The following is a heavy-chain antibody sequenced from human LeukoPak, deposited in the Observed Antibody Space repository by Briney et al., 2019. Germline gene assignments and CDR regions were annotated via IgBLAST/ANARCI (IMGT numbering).Heavy chain of an antibody. J-gene: IGHJ4*02. V-gene: IGHV3-30*04. Sequence: GGSLRLSCAASGFTFSDYTMQWVRQAQGKGLEWVALLPPDGSYQYYADSLKGRFTISRDNFKNALYLQMNSLRLEDTAVYCARGLHDRSWYGAHWGQETLLSVSS. D-gene: IGHD6-13*01. CDR2: LPPDGSYQ. CDR3: ARGLHDRSWYGAH. CDR1: GFTFSDYT.